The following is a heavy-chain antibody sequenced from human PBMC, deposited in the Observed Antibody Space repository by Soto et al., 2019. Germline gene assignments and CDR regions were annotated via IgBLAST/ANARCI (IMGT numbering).Heavy chain of an antibody. CDR2: VSSTGSFI. J-gene: IGHJ3*02. V-gene: IGHV3-21*01. Sequence: EVQLVESGGGLAKPGGSLRLSCAASGFTFSSYSMNWVRQAPGKGLEWVSSVSSTGSFIYYADPVKGRFTISRDNAQSSLSLQMSSLRVEDTAVYYCARETNPSTDSSHAFDIWGQGTMVTVSS. CDR1: GFTFSSYS. CDR3: ARETNPSTDSSHAFDI. D-gene: IGHD6-6*01.